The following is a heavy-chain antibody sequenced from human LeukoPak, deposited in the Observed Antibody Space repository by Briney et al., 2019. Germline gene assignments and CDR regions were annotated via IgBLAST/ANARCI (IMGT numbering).Heavy chain of an antibody. D-gene: IGHD6-19*01. J-gene: IGHJ4*02. CDR2: IIPIFGTA. Sequence: ASVKVSCKASGGTFSSYAISWVRQAPGQGLEWMGRIIPIFGTANYAQKFQGRVTITTDESTSTAYMELSSLRSEDTAVYYRAVYSSGWYGENYYFDYWGQGTLVTVSS. V-gene: IGHV1-69*05. CDR1: GGTFSSYA. CDR3: AVYSSGWYGENYYFDY.